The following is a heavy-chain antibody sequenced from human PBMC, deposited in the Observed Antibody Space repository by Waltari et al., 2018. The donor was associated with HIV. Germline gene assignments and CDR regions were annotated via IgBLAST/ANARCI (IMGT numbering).Heavy chain of an antibody. CDR2: IHYNGRT. J-gene: IGHJ5*02. V-gene: IGHV4-39*07. CDR1: GGSMNTSDYS. CDR3: ARDSGLFMYDSRRAVLNCFDP. D-gene: IGHD3-9*01. Sequence: QFKRQESGPRLRKPSETLSLTCTISGGSMNTSDYSLGWVRQPPGKGLEWIGNIHYNGRTFDNPSLQSQVTLSLDKSDNQFFLNFISVIAADTAVYYCARDSGLFMYDSRRAVLNCFDPWGQGLLVTVSS.